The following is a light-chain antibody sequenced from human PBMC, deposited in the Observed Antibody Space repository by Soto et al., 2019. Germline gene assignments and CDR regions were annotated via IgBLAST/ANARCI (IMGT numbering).Light chain of an antibody. CDR3: QQINSYPRV. V-gene: IGKV3-15*01. CDR2: GAS. Sequence: EIVMTQSPVTLSVSPGERATLSCRASQSVSSNLAWYQQKPGQAPRLLIYGASTRATGVPARFSGSGSGTEFTLTISSLQSEDFAVYYCQQINSYPRVFGGGTKVEIK. CDR1: QSVSSN. J-gene: IGKJ4*01.